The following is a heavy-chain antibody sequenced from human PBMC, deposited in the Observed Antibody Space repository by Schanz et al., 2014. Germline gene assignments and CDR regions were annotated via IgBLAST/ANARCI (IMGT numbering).Heavy chain of an antibody. CDR3: VKARWGDFDWTTDY. V-gene: IGHV3-64D*08. CDR1: GFSLSYYA. D-gene: IGHD3-9*01. Sequence: EVQVVESGGGLVQPGGSLRLSCSASGFSLSYYAMHWVRQAPGKGLEYVSIISTNGDSTYYADSVKGRFTISRDNSKNTLYLQMSSLRPEDTAVYYCVKARWGDFDWTTDYWGQGTHVTVSS. J-gene: IGHJ4*02. CDR2: ISTNGDST.